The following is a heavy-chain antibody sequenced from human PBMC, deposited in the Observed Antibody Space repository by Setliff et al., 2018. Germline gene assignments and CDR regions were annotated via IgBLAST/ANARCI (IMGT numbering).Heavy chain of an antibody. CDR3: ARVKVIVGATPRTYYMDV. D-gene: IGHD1-26*01. CDR1: GYTLTELS. Sequence: WASVKVSCKVSGYTLTELSMHWVRQAPGKGLEWMGGFDPEDGETIYAQKFQGRVTMTEDTSTDTAYMELSSLRSEDTAVYYCARVKVIVGATPRTYYMDVWGKGTTVTVSS. CDR2: FDPEDGET. J-gene: IGHJ6*03. V-gene: IGHV1-24*01.